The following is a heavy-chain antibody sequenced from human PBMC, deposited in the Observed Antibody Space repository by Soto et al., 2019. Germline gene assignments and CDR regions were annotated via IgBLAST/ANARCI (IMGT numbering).Heavy chain of an antibody. V-gene: IGHV1-69*13. CDR3: ARAPVVSSSFARSYYFDY. Sequence: GASVKVSCKASGGTFSSYAISWVRQAPGQGLEWMGGIIPIFGTANYAQKFQGRVTITADESTSTAYMELSSLRSEDMAVYYCARAPVVSSSFARSYYFDYWGQGTLVTVSS. CDR1: GGTFSSYA. D-gene: IGHD6-6*01. J-gene: IGHJ4*02. CDR2: IIPIFGTA.